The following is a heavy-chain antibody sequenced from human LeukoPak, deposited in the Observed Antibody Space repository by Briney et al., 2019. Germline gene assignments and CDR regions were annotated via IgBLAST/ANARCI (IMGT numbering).Heavy chain of an antibody. CDR3: ARGPGRRYFDWLFPRLDY. V-gene: IGHV1-69*13. Sequence: SVKVSCKASGGTFSSYAISWVRQAPGQGLEWMGGIIPIFGTANYAQKFQGRVTITADESTSTAYMGLSSLRSEDTAVYYCARGPGRRYFDWLFPRLDYWGQGTLVTVSS. J-gene: IGHJ4*02. D-gene: IGHD3-9*01. CDR2: IIPIFGTA. CDR1: GGTFSSYA.